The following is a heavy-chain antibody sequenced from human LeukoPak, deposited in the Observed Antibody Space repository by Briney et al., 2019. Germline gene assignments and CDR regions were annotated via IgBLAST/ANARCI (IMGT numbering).Heavy chain of an antibody. Sequence: GRSLRLSCAASGFTFSSYAMHWDRQAPGKGLEWVAVISYDGSNKYYADSVKGRFTISRDNSKNTLYLQMNSLRAEDTAVYYCARDFAVGFLEWLGYFDYWGQGTLVTVSS. CDR3: ARDFAVGFLEWLGYFDY. V-gene: IGHV3-30-3*01. CDR1: GFTFSSYA. CDR2: ISYDGSNK. J-gene: IGHJ4*02. D-gene: IGHD3-3*02.